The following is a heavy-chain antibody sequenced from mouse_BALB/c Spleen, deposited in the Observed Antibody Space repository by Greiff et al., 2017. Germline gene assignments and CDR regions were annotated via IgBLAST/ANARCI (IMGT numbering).Heavy chain of an antibody. Sequence: VQLKESGPGLVKPSQSLSLTCTVTGYSITSDYAWNWIRQFPGNKLEWMGYISYSGSTSYNPSLKSRISITRDTSKNQFFLQLNSVTTEDTATYYCASTTVVAPKDYWGQGTSVTVSS. CDR3: ASTTVVAPKDY. CDR1: GYSITSDYA. J-gene: IGHJ4*01. V-gene: IGHV3-2*02. D-gene: IGHD1-1*01. CDR2: ISYSGST.